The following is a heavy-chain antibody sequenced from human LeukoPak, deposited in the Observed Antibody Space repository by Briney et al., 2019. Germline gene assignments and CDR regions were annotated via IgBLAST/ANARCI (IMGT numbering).Heavy chain of an antibody. CDR2: ISSSGSTK. CDR1: GFTFSSYE. Sequence: GRSLRLSCAASGFTFSSYEMNWVRQAPGKGLEWVSYISSSGSTKYYADSVKGRFTISRDNAKNSLYLQMNTLRAEDTAFYYCARALYYYDSSGYYTPGWGQGTLVTVSS. V-gene: IGHV3-48*03. D-gene: IGHD3-22*01. J-gene: IGHJ4*02. CDR3: ARALYYYDSSGYYTPG.